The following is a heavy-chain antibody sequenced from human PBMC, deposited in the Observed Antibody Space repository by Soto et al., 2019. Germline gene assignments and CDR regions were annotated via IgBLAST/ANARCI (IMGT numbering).Heavy chain of an antibody. CDR3: ARRCSSTSCYGWYFDL. CDR1: GGSISSYY. V-gene: IGHV4-59*01. Sequence: QVQLQESGPGLVKPSETLSLTCTVSGGSISSYYWSWIRQPPGKGLEWIGYIYYSGSTNYNPSLKSRVTISVDTSKNQSSLKLSSVTAADTAVYYCARRCSSTSCYGWYFDLWGRGTLVTVSS. J-gene: IGHJ2*01. D-gene: IGHD2-2*01. CDR2: IYYSGST.